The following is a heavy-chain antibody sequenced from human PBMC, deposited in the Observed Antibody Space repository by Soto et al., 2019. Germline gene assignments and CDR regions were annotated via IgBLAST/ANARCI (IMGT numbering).Heavy chain of an antibody. J-gene: IGHJ3*02. CDR2: IRSKANSYAT. CDR3: TRHFELYYYASSPFDI. V-gene: IGHV3-73*02. Sequence: EVQLVESGGGLVQPGGSLKLSCAASGFTFSGSAMHWVRQASGTGLEWVGRIRSKANSYATAYAASVKGRFNISRDDSKSTAYLPMNSLKTEDTAVYYCTRHFELYYYASSPFDIWGQGTMVTVSS. D-gene: IGHD3-22*01. CDR1: GFTFSGSA.